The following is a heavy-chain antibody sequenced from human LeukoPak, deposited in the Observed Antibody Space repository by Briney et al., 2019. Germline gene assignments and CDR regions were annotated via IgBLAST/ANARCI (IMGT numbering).Heavy chain of an antibody. CDR1: GGTFSSYA. J-gene: IGHJ4*02. CDR2: IIPILGIA. Sequence: GASVKASCKASGGTFSSYAISWVRQAPGQGLEWMGRIIPILGIANYAQKFQGRVTITADKSTSTAYMELSSLRSEDTAVYYCARVSTWSIDYWGQGTLVTVSS. CDR3: ARVSTWSIDY. V-gene: IGHV1-69*04. D-gene: IGHD2-8*01.